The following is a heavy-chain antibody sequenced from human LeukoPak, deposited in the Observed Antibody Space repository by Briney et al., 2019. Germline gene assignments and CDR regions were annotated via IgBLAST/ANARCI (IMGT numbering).Heavy chain of an antibody. CDR2: MNPNSGNT. Sequence: ASVKVSCKASGYTFTSYDINWVRQATGQGLEWMGWMNPNSGNTGYAQKFQGRVTITRNTSISTAYMELSSLRSEDTAVYYCARAGIAAAGYAFDIWGQGTMVTVSS. J-gene: IGHJ3*02. CDR1: GYTFTSYD. V-gene: IGHV1-8*03. D-gene: IGHD6-13*01. CDR3: ARAGIAAAGYAFDI.